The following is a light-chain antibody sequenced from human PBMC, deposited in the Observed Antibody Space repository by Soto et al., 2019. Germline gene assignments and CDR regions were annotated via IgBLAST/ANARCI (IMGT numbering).Light chain of an antibody. CDR2: GAS. CDR1: ESISSSY. V-gene: IGKV3-20*01. CDR3: QHYGISPPWT. J-gene: IGKJ1*01. Sequence: EIVLTQSPGTLSLSPGERATLSCRAIESISSSYLAWYQQKPGRAPRILIYGASNRATGIPDRFSGSGSGTDFTLTISRLEPEDFAVYYCQHYGISPPWTFGQGTKVDIK.